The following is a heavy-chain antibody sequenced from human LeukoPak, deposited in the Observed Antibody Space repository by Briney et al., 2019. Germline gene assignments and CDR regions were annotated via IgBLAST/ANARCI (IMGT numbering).Heavy chain of an antibody. CDR2: ISGSGGST. CDR1: GFTFSSYA. D-gene: IGHD3-10*01. J-gene: IGHJ5*02. V-gene: IGHV3-23*01. Sequence: PGGSLRLSCAASGFTFSSYAMSWVRLAPGKGLEWVSAISGSGGSTYYADSVKGRFTISRDNSKNTLYLQMNSLRAEDTAVYYCAKDEFTMVRGVTFGFDPWGQGTLVTVSS. CDR3: AKDEFTMVRGVTFGFDP.